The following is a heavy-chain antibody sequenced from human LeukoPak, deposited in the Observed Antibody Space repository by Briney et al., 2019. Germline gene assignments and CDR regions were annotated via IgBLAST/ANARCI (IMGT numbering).Heavy chain of an antibody. CDR1: GGSFSGYY. D-gene: IGHD5-24*01. CDR2: INHSGST. V-gene: IGHV4-34*01. J-gene: IGHJ4*02. CDR3: AIGGGVFRMATIEPPLDY. Sequence: PSETLSLTCAVYGGSFSGYYWSWIRQPPGKGLEWIGEINHSGSTNYNPSLKSRVTISVDTSKNQFTLKLSSVTAADTAVYYCAIGGGVFRMATIEPPLDYWGQGTLVTVSS.